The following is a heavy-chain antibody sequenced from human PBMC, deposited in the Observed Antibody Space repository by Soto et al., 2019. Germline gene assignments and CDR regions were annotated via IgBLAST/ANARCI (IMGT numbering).Heavy chain of an antibody. V-gene: IGHV3-43*01. J-gene: IGHJ6*02. CDR2: ISWDGGST. CDR1: GFTFDDYT. D-gene: IGHD2-2*01. CDR3: AKAQPPVVPAAMLPWPHDYYGMDV. Sequence: GGSLRLSCAASGFTFDDYTMHWVRQAPGKGLEWVSLISWDGGSTYYADSVKGRFTISRDNSKNSLYLQMNSLRTEDTALYYCAKAQPPVVPAAMLPWPHDYYGMDVWGQGTTVTVSS.